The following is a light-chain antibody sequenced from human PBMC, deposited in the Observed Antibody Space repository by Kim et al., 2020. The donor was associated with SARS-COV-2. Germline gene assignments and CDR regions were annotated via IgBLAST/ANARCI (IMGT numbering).Light chain of an antibody. CDR3: FSAADDNWV. V-gene: IGLV3-27*01. J-gene: IGLJ3*02. CDR1: ILAKRY. Sequence: VSTGHKARITCSGDILAKRYIRWFQQKPGQAPLLVIYKDSERPSGIPERFSGSSSGTTVTLTISGAQVEDEADYYCFSAADDNWVFGGGTQLTVL. CDR2: KDS.